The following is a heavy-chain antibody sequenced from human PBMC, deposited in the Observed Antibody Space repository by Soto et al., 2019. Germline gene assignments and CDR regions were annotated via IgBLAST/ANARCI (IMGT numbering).Heavy chain of an antibody. CDR1: VFTFTSYA. J-gene: IGHJ6*02. CDR3: ASYYSNFPKKEFYYGLGV. Sequence: GSLRLSCKASVFTFTSYAMSWFRHSPGNGLEWVSGISAAGGRIYYADSVRGRFTISRDNSKNTLYLQMNSLRVEDTAVYFCASYYSNFPKKEFYYGLGVWGQGTTVTVSS. CDR2: ISAAGGRI. D-gene: IGHD4-4*01. V-gene: IGHV3-23*01.